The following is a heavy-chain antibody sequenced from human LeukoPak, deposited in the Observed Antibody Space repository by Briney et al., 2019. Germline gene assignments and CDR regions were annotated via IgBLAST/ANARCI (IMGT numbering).Heavy chain of an antibody. Sequence: SETLSLTCSVSGGSISGHYWTWIRQSAGKGLEWIGRMHTNGKSKYNPSLETRVTMSLDMSKNQFSLKVYSVTAADTAVYFCARIYDFWSNSIYYFDYWGQGALVTVSS. CDR2: MHTNGKS. D-gene: IGHD3-3*01. V-gene: IGHV4-4*07. CDR1: GGSISGHY. J-gene: IGHJ4*02. CDR3: ARIYDFWSNSIYYFDY.